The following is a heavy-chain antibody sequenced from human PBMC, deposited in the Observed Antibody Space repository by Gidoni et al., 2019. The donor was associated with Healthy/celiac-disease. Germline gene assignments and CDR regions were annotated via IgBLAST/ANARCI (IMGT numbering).Heavy chain of an antibody. CDR2: MLPIFGTA. J-gene: IGHJ4*02. CDR3: ARPGPNYYDSSGYFDY. D-gene: IGHD3-22*01. V-gene: IGHV1-69*06. CDR1: GGTFSCYA. Sequence: QVQLVQSGAEVKKPGSSVKVSCKASGGTFSCYAISWVQQAPGQGLEWIGGMLPIFGTANYAQKFQGRVTITADKSTSTAYMELSSLRSEDTAVYYCARPGPNYYDSSGYFDYWGQGTLVTVSS.